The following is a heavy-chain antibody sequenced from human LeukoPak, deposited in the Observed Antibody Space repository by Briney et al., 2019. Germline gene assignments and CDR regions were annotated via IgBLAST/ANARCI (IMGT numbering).Heavy chain of an antibody. V-gene: IGHV3-23*01. CDR2: ISASGGTK. D-gene: IGHD1-1*01. CDR1: GFTFSNYA. CDR3: ARSLKWNLVGFDY. J-gene: IGHJ4*02. Sequence: PGGSLRLSCAASGFTFSNYAMNWVRQAPGKGREWVTCISASGGTKLYADSVKGRFIISRDDSKNTLYVQMSSLRAEDTAVYYCARSLKWNLVGFDYWGQGTLVTVSS.